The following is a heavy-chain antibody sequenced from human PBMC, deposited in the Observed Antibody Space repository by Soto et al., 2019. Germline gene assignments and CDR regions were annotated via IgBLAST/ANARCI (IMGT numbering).Heavy chain of an antibody. V-gene: IGHV3-23*01. D-gene: IGHD3-16*01. J-gene: IGHJ4*02. Sequence: GGSLRLSCAASGFTFSSCVMRWVRQAPGKGLEWVASVRPSGESTYYADSVKGRFTISRDNSKNTLYLQMDSLRIEDTAIYYCVKAPAVMASYSFDYWGQGTLVTVSS. CDR3: VKAPAVMASYSFDY. CDR2: VRPSGEST. CDR1: GFTFSSCV.